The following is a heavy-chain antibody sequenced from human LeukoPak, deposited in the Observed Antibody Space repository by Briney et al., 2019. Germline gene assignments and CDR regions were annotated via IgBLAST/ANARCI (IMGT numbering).Heavy chain of an antibody. D-gene: IGHD5-24*01. CDR1: GFTFSNAW. CDR2: IKSKTDGGTT. J-gene: IGHJ6*02. V-gene: IGHV3-15*01. Sequence: GGSLRLSCAASGFTFSNAWMSWVRQAPGKGLEWVGRIKSKTDGGTTDYAAPVKGRFTISRDDSKNTLYLQMNSLKTEDTAVYYCTTDSSRDYYYYGMDVWGQGTLVTVSS. CDR3: TTDSSRDYYYYGMDV.